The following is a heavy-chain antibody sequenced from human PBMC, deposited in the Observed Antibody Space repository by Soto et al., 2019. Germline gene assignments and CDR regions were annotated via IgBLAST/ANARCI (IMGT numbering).Heavy chain of an antibody. Sequence: QVQLVQSGAEVKKPGSSVNVSCKASGGTFSSYTISWVRQAPGQGLEWMGRIIPILGIANYAQKFQGRVTITADKSTSTAYMELSSLRSEDTAVYYCASSRYCSSTSCLHNWFDPWGQGTLVTVSS. V-gene: IGHV1-69*02. CDR2: IIPILGIA. CDR1: GGTFSSYT. J-gene: IGHJ5*02. D-gene: IGHD2-2*01. CDR3: ASSRYCSSTSCLHNWFDP.